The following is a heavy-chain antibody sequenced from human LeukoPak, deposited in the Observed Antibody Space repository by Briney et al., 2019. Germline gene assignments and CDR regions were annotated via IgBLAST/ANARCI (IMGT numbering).Heavy chain of an antibody. CDR2: ISGSGGST. V-gene: IGHV3-23*01. CDR3: ANFYFGVANANDY. D-gene: IGHD3-10*01. Sequence: GGSLRLSCAASGFTFSTYAMSWVRQAPGKGLEWVSAISGSGGSTYYTDSVKGRFTISRDNSKNTLYLQMNSLRGEDTAVYYCANFYFGVANANDYWGQGTLVTVSS. CDR1: GFTFSTYA. J-gene: IGHJ4*02.